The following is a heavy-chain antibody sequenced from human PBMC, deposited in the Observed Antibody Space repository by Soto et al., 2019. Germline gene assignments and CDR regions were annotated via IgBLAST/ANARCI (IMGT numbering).Heavy chain of an antibody. CDR2: ISSSSSTT. Sequence: EVQLVESGGGLVQPGGSLRLSCAASGFTFTTYSMNWVRQAPGKGLEWVSYISSSSSTTYYADSVKGRFTISRDNAKNSLYLQMKSLRYEDTAVYYSARDAGSWGYWGQGTLVTVSS. D-gene: IGHD3-10*01. CDR1: GFTFTTYS. V-gene: IGHV3-48*02. J-gene: IGHJ4*02. CDR3: ARDAGSWGY.